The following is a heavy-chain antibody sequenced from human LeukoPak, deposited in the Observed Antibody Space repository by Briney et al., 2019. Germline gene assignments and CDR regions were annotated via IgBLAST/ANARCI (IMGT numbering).Heavy chain of an antibody. CDR3: AKGDVVVPAAAFDSYYYYYGMDV. Sequence: GRSLRLSCAASGFTFSSYGMHWVRQAPGKGLEWVAVISYDGSNKYYADSVKGRFTISRDNSKNTLYLQMNSLRAEDTAVYYCAKGDVVVPAAAFDSYYYYYGMDVWGEGTTVTVSS. CDR1: GFTFSSYG. CDR2: ISYDGSNK. J-gene: IGHJ6*04. D-gene: IGHD2-2*01. V-gene: IGHV3-30*18.